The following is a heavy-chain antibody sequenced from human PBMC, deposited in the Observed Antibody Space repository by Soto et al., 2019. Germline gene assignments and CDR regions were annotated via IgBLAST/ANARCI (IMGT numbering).Heavy chain of an antibody. CDR3: AARTGYYTSYYYMDV. CDR2: IIPIFGTT. D-gene: IGHD3-9*01. V-gene: IGHV1-69*05. J-gene: IGHJ6*03. CDR1: GGTFSSYA. Sequence: SVKVSCKASGGTFSSYAISWVRQAPGQGLEWMGGIIPIFGTTNYAQKFQGRVTMTTDTSTSTAYMELRSLRSEDTAVYYCAARTGYYTSYYYMDVWGKGTTVTVSS.